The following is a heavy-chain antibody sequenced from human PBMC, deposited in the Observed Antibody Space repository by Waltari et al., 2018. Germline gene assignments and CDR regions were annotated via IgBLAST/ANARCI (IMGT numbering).Heavy chain of an antibody. V-gene: IGHV3-9*01. Sequence: EVQLVESGGGLVQPGRSLRLSCAASGFTFDDYAMHWVRQAPGKGLEWVSGIKWKSGNIAYADSVKGRFTISRDNAKNSLYIQMNSLRAEDTALYYCAKDGGDGYNTRGFDYWGQGTLVTVSS. CDR1: GFTFDDYA. D-gene: IGHD3-16*01. CDR3: AKDGGDGYNTRGFDY. J-gene: IGHJ4*02. CDR2: IKWKSGNI.